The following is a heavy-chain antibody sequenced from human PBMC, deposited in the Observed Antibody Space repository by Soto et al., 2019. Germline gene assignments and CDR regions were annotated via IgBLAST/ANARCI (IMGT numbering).Heavy chain of an antibody. Sequence: QPLGPRRLSCAASGFTCSSYRMSWVGQAPWKWLEWVANIKQDGSEKYYVDSVKGRFNISRDNAKNSLYLKMNSLRAEDTAVYYCARDTYRITMVRVTYYSGMDVWGQGTTVPESS. J-gene: IGHJ6*01. CDR3: ARDTYRITMVRVTYYSGMDV. V-gene: IGHV3-7*01. CDR1: GFTCSSYR. D-gene: IGHD3-10*01. CDR2: IKQDGSEK.